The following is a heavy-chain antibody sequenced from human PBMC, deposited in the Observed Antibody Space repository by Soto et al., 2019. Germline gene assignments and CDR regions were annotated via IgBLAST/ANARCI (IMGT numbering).Heavy chain of an antibody. CDR3: AKEQSSGFYRVVDY. V-gene: IGHV3-30*18. CDR2: ITYDGSEI. Sequence: QVQVGESGGGVVQPGRSLRLSCAASGFTLSCCGMHWVRQAPGKGREWVGVITYDGSEIHYGDSVKGRFTISRDSSENTVYLQMNRLRVEDSAVYYCAKEQSSGFYRVVDYWGQGTLVTVSP. CDR1: GFTLSCCG. J-gene: IGHJ4*02. D-gene: IGHD6-19*01.